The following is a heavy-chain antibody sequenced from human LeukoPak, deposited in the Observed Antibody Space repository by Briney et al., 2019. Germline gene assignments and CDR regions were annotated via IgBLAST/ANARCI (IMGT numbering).Heavy chain of an antibody. CDR3: APRAVEMTTTKGY. CDR1: GFTISYNY. CDR2: IYSNTSA. D-gene: IGHD5-24*01. Sequence: GGSLRLSCAASGFTISYNYMSWVRQAPGKGLQWVSVIYSNTSAYYADSVKGRFTISRDNSKNTLYLQMNSLRAEDTVVYYCAPRAVEMTTTKGYWGQGTLVTVSS. J-gene: IGHJ4*02. V-gene: IGHV3-53*01.